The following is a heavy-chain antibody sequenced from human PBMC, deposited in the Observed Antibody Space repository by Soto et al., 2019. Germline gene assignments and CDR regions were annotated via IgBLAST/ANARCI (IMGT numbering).Heavy chain of an antibody. V-gene: IGHV2-5*02. CDR1: GFSLSTSGMG. D-gene: IGHD3-9*01. Sequence: QVTLKEAGPTLLKPTQTLTLTCTFSGFSLSTSGMGVGWIRQPPGKALEWLALIYWDDDRRHSPSLKSRLTITKATSKNQVVLTMTNMDPVDAATYYCARTYYDTLTGLPSYFDSWGQGTLVTVSS. J-gene: IGHJ4*02. CDR3: ARTYYDTLTGLPSYFDS. CDR2: IYWDDDR.